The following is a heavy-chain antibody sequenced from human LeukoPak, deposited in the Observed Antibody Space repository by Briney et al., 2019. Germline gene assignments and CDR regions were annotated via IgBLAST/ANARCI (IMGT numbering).Heavy chain of an antibody. V-gene: IGHV1-8*01. J-gene: IGHJ1*01. D-gene: IGHD2-15*01. CDR1: GFTFTSYD. CDR2: MNPNRGNT. Sequence: ASVRLSCTASGFTFTSYDINWVRQAPGQGLQWMAGMNPNRGNTNYAHTFQGRVTMTRDTSISTAYLQLTTLRSDDTAVCYCARGHPPYCSGDSCYSFLYFHHWGQGTLVTVSS. CDR3: ARGHPPYCSGDSCYSFLYFHH.